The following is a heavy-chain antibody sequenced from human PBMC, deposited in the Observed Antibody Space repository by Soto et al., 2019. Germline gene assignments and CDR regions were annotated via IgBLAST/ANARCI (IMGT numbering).Heavy chain of an antibody. V-gene: IGHV4-4*02. D-gene: IGHD3-16*01. Sequence: SLTCSVSGGSVNDKLWWTWVRQTPGKGLEWIGETFRKGDTNYNAFLKSRVSISIDKSRNEVSLILTSVTAADTAVYYCVSHVGTGGYGAFDIWGQGTVVTVSS. CDR1: GGSVNDKLW. CDR3: VSHVGTGGYGAFDI. J-gene: IGHJ3*02. CDR2: TFRKGDT.